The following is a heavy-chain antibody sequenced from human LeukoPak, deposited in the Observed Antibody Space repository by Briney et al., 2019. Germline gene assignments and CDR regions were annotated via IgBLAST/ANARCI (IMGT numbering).Heavy chain of an antibody. CDR1: GYSFTSYW. Sequence: GESLKISCKGSGYSFTSYWIGWVRQMPGKGLEWMGIIYPGESDTRYSPSFQGQVTISADKSISTAYLQWSSLKASDTAMYYCASSTRWLQSPFDYWGQGTPVTVSS. CDR3: ASSTRWLQSPFDY. CDR2: IYPGESDT. D-gene: IGHD5-24*01. V-gene: IGHV5-51*01. J-gene: IGHJ4*02.